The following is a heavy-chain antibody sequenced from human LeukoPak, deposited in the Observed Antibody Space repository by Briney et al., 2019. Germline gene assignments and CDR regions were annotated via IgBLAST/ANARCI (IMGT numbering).Heavy chain of an antibody. CDR3: ANADRPYSSSWYPFDF. CDR2: ISYDGSNK. V-gene: IGHV3-30*18. J-gene: IGHJ4*02. CDR1: GFIFSSYG. Sequence: GKSLRLSCAASGFIFSSYGMHWVRQAPGKGLEWVAVISYDGSNKYYADSVKGRFTISRDNSKNTLYLQMNSLRAEDTAVYYCANADRPYSSSWYPFDFWGQGTLVTVSS. D-gene: IGHD6-13*01.